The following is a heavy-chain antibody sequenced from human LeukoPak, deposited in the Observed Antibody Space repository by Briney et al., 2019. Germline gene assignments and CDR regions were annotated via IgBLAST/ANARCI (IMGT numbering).Heavy chain of an antibody. J-gene: IGHJ4*02. D-gene: IGHD4-23*01. CDR3: ARRTSTVVRGGFDY. CDR1: GGSISSSNYY. Sequence: SETLSLTCTVSGGSISSSNYYWAWIRQPPGKGLEWFGSIYYSGSTYCNPSLKSRLTISIDTSKNQFSLKLSSVTAADTAVYYCARRTSTVVRGGFDYWGQGTLATVSS. CDR2: IYYSGST. V-gene: IGHV4-39*01.